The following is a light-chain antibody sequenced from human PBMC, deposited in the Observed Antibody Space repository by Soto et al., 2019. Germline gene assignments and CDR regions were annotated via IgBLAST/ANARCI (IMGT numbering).Light chain of an antibody. Sequence: IQMTQSPSTLSGSVGARVTITCRASQGIRNDLGWYQQKPGKAPKLLIYAASSLQSGVPSRFSGSGSGTDFTLTISSLQPEDFATYYCLQDYNYPLTFGGGTKVDIK. J-gene: IGKJ4*01. CDR2: AAS. CDR3: LQDYNYPLT. CDR1: QGIRND. V-gene: IGKV1-6*01.